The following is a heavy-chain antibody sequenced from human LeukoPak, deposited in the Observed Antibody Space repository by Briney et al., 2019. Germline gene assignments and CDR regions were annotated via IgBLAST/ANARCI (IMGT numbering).Heavy chain of an antibody. CDR2: IYHSGST. Sequence: SQTLSLTCAVSGGSISSGGYSWSWIRQPPGKGLEWIGYIYHSGSTYYNPSLKSRVTISVDRSKNQFSLKLSSVTAADTAVYYCARAVKDFWSGLAYYFDYWGQGTLVTVSS. D-gene: IGHD3-3*01. V-gene: IGHV4-30-2*01. CDR1: GGSISSGGYS. CDR3: ARAVKDFWSGLAYYFDY. J-gene: IGHJ4*02.